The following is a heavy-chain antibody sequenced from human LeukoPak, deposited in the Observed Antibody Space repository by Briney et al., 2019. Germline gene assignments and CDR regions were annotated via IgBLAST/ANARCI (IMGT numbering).Heavy chain of an antibody. J-gene: IGHJ6*03. D-gene: IGHD6-13*01. Sequence: PSETLSLTCAVYGGSFSGYYWSWLRQPPGKGLEWIGEINHSGSTNCNPSLKSRVTISVDTSKNQFSLKLSSVTAADTAVYYCASGSAAGTSYYYYYMDVWGKGTTVTISS. CDR2: INHSGST. CDR3: ASGSAAGTSYYYYYMDV. V-gene: IGHV4-34*01. CDR1: GGSFSGYY.